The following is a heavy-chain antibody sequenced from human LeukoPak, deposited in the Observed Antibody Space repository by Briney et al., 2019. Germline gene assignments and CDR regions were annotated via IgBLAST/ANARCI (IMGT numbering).Heavy chain of an antibody. J-gene: IGHJ4*02. CDR3: ARDRGDTAMDHPFDY. CDR1: GGSISTYY. CDR2: IYFSGSN. V-gene: IGHV4-59*01. Sequence: SENLSLTCTVSGGSISTYYWSWIRQPPGQGLEWIGFIYFSGSNYYKTSLRSRVTISIDTSKNQFSLKLSSVTAADTAVYYCARDRGDTAMDHPFDYWGQGTLVT. D-gene: IGHD5-18*01.